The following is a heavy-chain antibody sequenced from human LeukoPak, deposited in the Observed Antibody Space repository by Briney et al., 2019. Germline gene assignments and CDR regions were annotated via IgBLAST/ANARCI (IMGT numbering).Heavy chain of an antibody. CDR3: ARVGYYGSGSYTYYYYYYMDV. J-gene: IGHJ6*03. V-gene: IGHV4-59*01. Sequence: PSETLSLTCTVSGGSISSYYWSWIRQPPGKGLEWIGYIYYSGSTNYNPSLKSRVTISVDTSKNQFSLKLSSVTAADTAVYYCARVGYYGSGSYTYYYYYYMDVWGKGTTVTISS. CDR1: GGSISSYY. D-gene: IGHD3-10*01. CDR2: IYYSGST.